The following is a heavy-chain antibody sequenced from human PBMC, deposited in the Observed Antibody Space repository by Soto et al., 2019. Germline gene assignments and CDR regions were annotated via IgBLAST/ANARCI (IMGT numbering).Heavy chain of an antibody. CDR1: GFTFSSYA. CDR3: AKDQKAWIPEADAFDI. J-gene: IGHJ3*02. D-gene: IGHD5-18*01. CDR2: ISGSGGST. V-gene: IGHV3-23*01. Sequence: PGGSLRLSCAASGFTFSSYAMSWVRQAPGKGLEWVSAISGSGGSTYYADSVKGRFTISRDNSENTLYLQMNSLRAEDTAVYYCAKDQKAWIPEADAFDIWGQGTMVTVSS.